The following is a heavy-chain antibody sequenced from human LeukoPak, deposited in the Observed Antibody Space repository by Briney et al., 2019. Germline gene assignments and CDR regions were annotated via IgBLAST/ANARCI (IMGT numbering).Heavy chain of an antibody. CDR2: ISGGGGST. CDR3: AREGVFDSSGYNDALDI. D-gene: IGHD3-22*01. V-gene: IGHV3-23*01. CDR1: GFTFTSYS. Sequence: GGSLRLSCAASGFTFTSYSMNWVRQAPGKGLEWVSTISGGGGSTYYADSVKGRSTISRDNSKNTLYLQMNSLRAEDTAVYYCAREGVFDSSGYNDALDIWGQGTMVTVSS. J-gene: IGHJ3*02.